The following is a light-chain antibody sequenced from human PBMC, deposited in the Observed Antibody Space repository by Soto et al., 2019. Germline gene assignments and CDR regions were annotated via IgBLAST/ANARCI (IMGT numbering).Light chain of an antibody. CDR2: EVT. Sequence: QSVLTQPPSVSAAPGQKVTISCSGSSSNIGNNYVSWYQQLPGKAPKLIIYEVTRRPSGVPDRIFASKSDTTASLTVSGLQAEDAADYYCSSFAGTNSFVFGTGTKVTVL. V-gene: IGLV2-8*01. CDR1: SSNIGNNY. CDR3: SSFAGTNSFV. J-gene: IGLJ1*01.